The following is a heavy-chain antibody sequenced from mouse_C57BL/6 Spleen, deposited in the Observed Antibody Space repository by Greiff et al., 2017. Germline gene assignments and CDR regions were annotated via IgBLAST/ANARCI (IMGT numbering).Heavy chain of an antibody. Sequence: VQLQQSGPELVKPGASVKISCKASGYTFTDYYMNWVKQNHGQSLEWIGDINPNNGGTSYNQKFKGKATLTVDKSSSTAYMELRSLTSDDAAVYYCAREGPNSHFDYWGQGTTLTVSS. J-gene: IGHJ2*01. CDR1: GYTFTDYY. D-gene: IGHD4-1*01. V-gene: IGHV1-26*01. CDR3: AREGPNSHFDY. CDR2: INPNNGGT.